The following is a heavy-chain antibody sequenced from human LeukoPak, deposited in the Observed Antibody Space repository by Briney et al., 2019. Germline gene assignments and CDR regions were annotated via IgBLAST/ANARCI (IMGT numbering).Heavy chain of an antibody. J-gene: IGHJ4*02. CDR3: AKEGTGIDY. D-gene: IGHD3/OR15-3a*01. Sequence: GASVKVSCKASGYTFTGYYLHWVRQAPGQGLEWMGWINPNSGGTNYAQNFQGRVTMTRDTSISTAYMELIRLTSDDTAVYYCAKEGTGIDYWGQGTLVTVSS. V-gene: IGHV1-2*02. CDR2: INPNSGGT. CDR1: GYTFTGYY.